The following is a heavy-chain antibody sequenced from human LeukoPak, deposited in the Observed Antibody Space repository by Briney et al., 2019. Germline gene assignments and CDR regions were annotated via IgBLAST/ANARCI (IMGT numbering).Heavy chain of an antibody. D-gene: IGHD3-16*01. CDR3: ARELGGPDYYYYYMDV. Sequence: NPSETLSLTYTLSGGSISSYYWSWLRQPPGKGLEWLGYVYYSGSTNYNPSLKSRVTISVDTSKNQFSLKLSSVTAADTAVYYCARELGGPDYYYYYMDVWGKGTTVTVSS. J-gene: IGHJ6*03. CDR1: GGSISSYY. CDR2: VYYSGST. V-gene: IGHV4-59*01.